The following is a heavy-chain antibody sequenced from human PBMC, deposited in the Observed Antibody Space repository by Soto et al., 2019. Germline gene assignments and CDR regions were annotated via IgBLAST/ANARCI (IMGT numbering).Heavy chain of an antibody. D-gene: IGHD2-8*01. CDR2: IYYSGSI. CDR1: GGSISSTSYY. CDR3: ARVRYCTNGVCSYYFDY. Sequence: SETLSLTCSVAGGSISSTSYYWGWIRQPPGKGLEWIGSIYYSGSIYHNPSLKSRVSTSVDTSKNQFSLKLSSVTAADTAVYYCARVRYCTNGVCSYYFDYWGQGTLVTVSS. J-gene: IGHJ4*02. V-gene: IGHV4-39*07.